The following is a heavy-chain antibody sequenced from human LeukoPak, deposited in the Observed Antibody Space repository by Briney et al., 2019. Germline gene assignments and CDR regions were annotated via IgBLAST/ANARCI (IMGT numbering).Heavy chain of an antibody. Sequence: GASVKVSCKASGYTFSDYYLHWVRQAPGQGLGYMGWINPNSGYTKYSQSFQGRVTMTRDTSISTAYMELSRLISDDTAAYYCARGDTMVRGLISDYWGQGTLVTVSS. CDR2: INPNSGYT. V-gene: IGHV1-2*02. CDR1: GYTFSDYY. D-gene: IGHD3-10*01. CDR3: ARGDTMVRGLISDY. J-gene: IGHJ4*02.